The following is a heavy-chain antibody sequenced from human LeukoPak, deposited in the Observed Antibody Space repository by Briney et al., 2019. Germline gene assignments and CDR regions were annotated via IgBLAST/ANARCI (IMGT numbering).Heavy chain of an antibody. V-gene: IGHV4-39*07. CDR3: ARWPTTQGTFDI. CDR1: GGSISSSSSY. Sequence: SETLSLTCTVSGGSISSSSSYWGWIRQPPGRGLEWIGSIYYSGSTYYNPSLKSRVTLSVDTSKNQFSLKLNSVTAADTAVYYCARWPTTQGTFDIWGQGTMVTVSS. CDR2: IYYSGST. D-gene: IGHD1-1*01. J-gene: IGHJ3*02.